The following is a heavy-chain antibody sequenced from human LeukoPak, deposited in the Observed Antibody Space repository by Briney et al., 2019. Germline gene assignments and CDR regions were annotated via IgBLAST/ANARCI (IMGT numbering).Heavy chain of an antibody. CDR1: GFTFSSYW. V-gene: IGHV3-7*01. CDR3: ARAGYDFWSGTESFDY. D-gene: IGHD3-3*01. J-gene: IGHJ4*02. CDR2: IKQDGSEK. Sequence: GGSLRLSCAASGFTFSSYWMSWVRQAPGKGLEWVANIKQDGSEKYYVDSVKGRFTISRDNAKNSLYLQMNSLRAEDTAVYYCARAGYDFWSGTESFDYWGQGTLVTVSS.